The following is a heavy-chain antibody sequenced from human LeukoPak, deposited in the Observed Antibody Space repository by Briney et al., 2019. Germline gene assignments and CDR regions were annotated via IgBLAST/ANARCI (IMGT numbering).Heavy chain of an antibody. CDR2: IIPILGIA. CDR1: GGTFSSYA. CDR3: ARDESGRSHSNLDY. J-gene: IGHJ4*02. D-gene: IGHD4-4*01. V-gene: IGHV1-69*04. Sequence: ASVKVSCKASGGTFSSYAISWVRQAPGQGLEWMGRIIPILGIANYAQKFQGRVTITADKSTSTAYMELSSLRSEDTAVYYCARDESGRSHSNLDYWGQGTLVTVSS.